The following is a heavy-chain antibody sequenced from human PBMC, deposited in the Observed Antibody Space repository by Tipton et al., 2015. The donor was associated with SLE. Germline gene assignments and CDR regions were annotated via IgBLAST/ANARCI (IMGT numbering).Heavy chain of an antibody. V-gene: IGHV4-59*01. D-gene: IGHD5-12*01. CDR2: IYYSGHT. CDR3: AREGYSAGWYGDFDY. J-gene: IGHJ4*02. Sequence: TLSLTCTVSGGSISNYYWSWIRQSPGKGLEWIGYIYYSGHTDYNPSLKSRVTLSVDTSKSQFSFSLRLSSVTAADTAVYYCAREGYSAGWYGDFDYWGQGTLVAVSS. CDR1: GGSISNYY.